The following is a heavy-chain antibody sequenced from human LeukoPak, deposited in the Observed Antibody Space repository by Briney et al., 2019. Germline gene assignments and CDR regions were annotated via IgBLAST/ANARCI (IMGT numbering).Heavy chain of an antibody. CDR1: GYTFTSYY. V-gene: IGHV1-2*02. CDR2: INPNGGGT. Sequence: ASVKVSCEASGYTFTSYYMHWVRQAPGQGLEWMGCINPNGGGTNYAEKVQGRVTMTRDTSISTAYMELSRLRSDDTAVYYCARATLGTMVRGVIWGEFHFDYWGQGTLVTVSS. D-gene: IGHD3-10*01. J-gene: IGHJ4*02. CDR3: ARATLGTMVRGVIWGEFHFDY.